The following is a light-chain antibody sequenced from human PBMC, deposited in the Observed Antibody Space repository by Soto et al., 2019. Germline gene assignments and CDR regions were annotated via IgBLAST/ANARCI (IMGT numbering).Light chain of an antibody. CDR2: GAS. CDR1: QSVNSN. Sequence: EILMTQSPATLSVCPGERATLSCRASQSVNSNLAWYQQKPGQAPRLLIYGASTRATGIPARFSGSGSGTEFTLTISSLQSEDFAVYYCQQYNNWPYTFGQGTKLEIK. J-gene: IGKJ2*01. V-gene: IGKV3-15*01. CDR3: QQYNNWPYT.